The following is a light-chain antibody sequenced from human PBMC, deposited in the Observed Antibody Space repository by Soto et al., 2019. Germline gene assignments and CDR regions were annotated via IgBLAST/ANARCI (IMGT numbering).Light chain of an antibody. J-gene: IGLJ2*01. Sequence: QSVLTQPPSTSGTPGQRVTISCSGTISNIGGNTVNWYQHVPGSAPKLLIYRDDQRPSGVPDRFSGSKSGASASLAITGLQAEDEADYYCQSYDSSLTNYVVFGGGTKLTV. CDR2: RDD. V-gene: IGLV1-44*01. CDR1: ISNIGGNT. CDR3: QSYDSSLTNYVV.